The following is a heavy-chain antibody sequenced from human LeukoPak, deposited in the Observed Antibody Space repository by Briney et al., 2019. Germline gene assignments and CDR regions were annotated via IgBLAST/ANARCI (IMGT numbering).Heavy chain of an antibody. CDR2: IYYSGST. D-gene: IGHD3-22*01. CDR3: ARDLDYYDSSGYPHYYGMDV. V-gene: IGHV4-39*07. Sequence: SETLSLTCTVSGGSISSSSYYWGWIRQPPGKGLEWIGSIYYSGSTYYNPSLKSRVTISVDTSKNQFSLKLSSVTAADTAVYYCARDLDYYDSSGYPHYYGMDVWGQGTTVTVSS. J-gene: IGHJ6*02. CDR1: GGSISSSSYY.